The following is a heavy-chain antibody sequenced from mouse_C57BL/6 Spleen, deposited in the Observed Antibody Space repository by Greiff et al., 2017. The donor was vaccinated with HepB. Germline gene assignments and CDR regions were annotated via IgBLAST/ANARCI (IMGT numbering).Heavy chain of an antibody. Sequence: QVQLKESGPELVKPGASVKISCKASGYAFSSSWMNWVKQRPGKGLEWIGRIYPGDGDTNYNGKFKGKATLTADKSSSTAYMQLSSLTSEDSAVCFCARQLPFAYWGQGTLVTVSA. D-gene: IGHD3-1*01. V-gene: IGHV1-82*01. CDR3: ARQLPFAY. CDR1: GYAFSSSW. CDR2: IYPGDGDT. J-gene: IGHJ3*01.